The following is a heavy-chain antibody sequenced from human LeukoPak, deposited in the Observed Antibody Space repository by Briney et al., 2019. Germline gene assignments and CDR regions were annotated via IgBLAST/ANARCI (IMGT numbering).Heavy chain of an antibody. CDR3: ARGTLAAAGRDYYYYGMDV. CDR1: GYTFTGYY. Sequence: ASVKVYCKASGYTFTGYYMHWVRQAPGQGLEWMGWINPNSGGTDYAQKFQGRVTMTRDTSISTAYMELSRLRSDDTAVYYCARGTLAAAGRDYYYYGMDVWGQGTTVTVSS. J-gene: IGHJ6*02. CDR2: INPNSGGT. V-gene: IGHV1-2*02. D-gene: IGHD6-13*01.